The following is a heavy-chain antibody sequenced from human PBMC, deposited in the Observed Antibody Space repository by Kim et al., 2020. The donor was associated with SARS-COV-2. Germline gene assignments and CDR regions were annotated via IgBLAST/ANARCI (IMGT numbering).Heavy chain of an antibody. D-gene: IGHD5-18*01. CDR3: AKDQKDGRARGCSYLNYYYYYMDV. CDR1: GFTFSSYA. J-gene: IGHJ6*03. CDR2: ISGSGGST. V-gene: IGHV3-23*01. Sequence: GGSLRLSCAASGFTFSSYAMSWVRQAPGKGLEWVSAISGSGGSTYYADSVKGRFTISRDNSKNTLYLQMNSLRAEDTAVYYCAKDQKDGRARGCSYLNYYYYYMDVWGKGTTVTVSS.